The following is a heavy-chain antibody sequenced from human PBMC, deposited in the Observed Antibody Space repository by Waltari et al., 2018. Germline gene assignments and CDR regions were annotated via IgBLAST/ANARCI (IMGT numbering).Heavy chain of an antibody. CDR3: IRDYGSPY. J-gene: IGHJ4*02. Sequence: EAQQVESAGDLVQPGGSLRLSCVAPGFTLSNYWMSWVRQAPGKGLEWVANINKDGTETYYVDSVRGRFTISKDDAKNSVYLQMNSLKVEDTAVYYCIRDYGSPYWGQGTLVTISS. CDR2: INKDGTET. V-gene: IGHV3-7*03. D-gene: IGHD6-19*01. CDR1: GFTLSNYW.